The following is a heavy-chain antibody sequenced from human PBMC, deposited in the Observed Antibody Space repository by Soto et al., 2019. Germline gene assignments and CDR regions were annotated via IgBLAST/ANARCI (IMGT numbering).Heavy chain of an antibody. D-gene: IGHD2-21*02. CDR3: ARGSIVVVTAMLDY. CDR1: GFTFSSYA. Sequence: ESGGGVVQPGRSLRLSCAASGFTFSSYAMHWVRQAPGKGLEWVAVISYDGSNKYYADSVKGRFTISRDNSKNTLYLQMNSLRAEDTAVYYCARGSIVVVTAMLDYWGQGTLVTVSS. CDR2: ISYDGSNK. J-gene: IGHJ4*02. V-gene: IGHV3-30-3*01.